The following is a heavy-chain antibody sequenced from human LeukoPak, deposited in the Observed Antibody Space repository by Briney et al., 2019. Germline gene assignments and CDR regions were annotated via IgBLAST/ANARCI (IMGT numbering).Heavy chain of an antibody. D-gene: IGHD3-22*01. CDR2: ISAYNGNT. CDR3: ARDHRRDDSSGYYYDYFDY. Sequence: ASVKVSCKASGYTFTSYGISWMRQAPGQGLEWMGWISAYNGNTNYAQKLQGRVTMTTDTSTSTAYMELRSLRSDNTAVYYCARDHRRDDSSGYYYDYFDYWGQGTLVTVSS. CDR1: GYTFTSYG. J-gene: IGHJ4*02. V-gene: IGHV1-18*01.